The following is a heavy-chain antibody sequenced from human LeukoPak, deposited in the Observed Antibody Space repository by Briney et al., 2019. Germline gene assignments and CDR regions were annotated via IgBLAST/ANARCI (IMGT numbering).Heavy chain of an antibody. V-gene: IGHV3-23*01. Sequence: GGSLRLSWAASGFTFRSYDMTWVRQAPGKGLEWVSAISDSGGSTYYANSVKGRFTISRDNSRNTLYVQMNSLRAEDTAVYYCATAFTVPGAFDIWGQGTMVTVSS. CDR1: GFTFRSYD. CDR2: ISDSGGST. CDR3: ATAFTVPGAFDI. J-gene: IGHJ3*02.